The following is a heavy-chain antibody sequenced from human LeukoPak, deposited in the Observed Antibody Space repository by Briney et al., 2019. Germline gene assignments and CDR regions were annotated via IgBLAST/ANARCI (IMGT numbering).Heavy chain of an antibody. Sequence: GGSLRLSCAASGFTLSSYAMHWVRQAPGKGLEWVAVISYDGSNKYYADSVKGRFTISRDNSKNTLYLQMNSLRAEDTAVYYCARDSGPAYYDFWSGYSSYYYYGMDVWGQGTTVTVSS. J-gene: IGHJ6*02. V-gene: IGHV3-30*04. D-gene: IGHD3-3*01. CDR2: ISYDGSNK. CDR1: GFTLSSYA. CDR3: ARDSGPAYYDFWSGYSSYYYYGMDV.